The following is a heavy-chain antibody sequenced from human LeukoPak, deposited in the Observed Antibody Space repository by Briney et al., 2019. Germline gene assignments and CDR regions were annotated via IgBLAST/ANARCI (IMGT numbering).Heavy chain of an antibody. V-gene: IGHV4-59*01. D-gene: IGHD3-22*01. CDR1: GGSISSDY. CDR3: ARLSGYSSGHYYSDY. Sequence: SETLSLTCTVSGGSISSDYWSWIRQPPGKGLEWIGYIYYRGSTNYNPSLKSRVTISVDTSKNQFSLKLSSVTAADTAVYYCARLSGYSSGHYYSDYWGQGTLATVSS. J-gene: IGHJ4*02. CDR2: IYYRGST.